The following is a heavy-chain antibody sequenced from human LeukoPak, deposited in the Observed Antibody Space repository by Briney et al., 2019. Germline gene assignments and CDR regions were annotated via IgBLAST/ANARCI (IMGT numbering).Heavy chain of an antibody. CDR3: ARPTTVTTISADAFDI. D-gene: IGHD4-17*01. CDR2: ISSGGTYK. J-gene: IGHJ3*02. Sequence: GGSLRLSCAASGFTFSDYTMNWDRQAPGKGLEWVSSISSGGTYKYYADSVKGRFTISRDNAQNSLYLQMNSLRAEDSSVYYCARPTTVTTISADAFDIWGQGTMVTVSS. CDR1: GFTFSDYT. V-gene: IGHV3-21*01.